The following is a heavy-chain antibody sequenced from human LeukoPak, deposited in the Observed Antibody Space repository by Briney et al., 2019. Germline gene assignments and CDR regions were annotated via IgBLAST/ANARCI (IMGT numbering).Heavy chain of an antibody. CDR3: ARDSPPLLSRGSSGLGYFDL. V-gene: IGHV1-69*05. CDR1: GGTLSSYA. J-gene: IGHJ2*01. D-gene: IGHD6-6*01. CDR2: IIPIFGTA. Sequence: GASVKVSCKASGGTLSSYAISWVRQAPGQGLEWMGRIIPIFGTANYAQKFQGRVTITTDESTSTAYMELSSLRSEDTAVYYCARDSPPLLSRGSSGLGYFDLWGRGTLVTVSS.